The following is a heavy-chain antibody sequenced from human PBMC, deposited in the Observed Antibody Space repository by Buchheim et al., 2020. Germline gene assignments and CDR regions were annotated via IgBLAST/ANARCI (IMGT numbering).Heavy chain of an antibody. D-gene: IGHD6-13*01. CDR2: ISYDGSNK. J-gene: IGHJ6*02. Sequence: QVQLVESGGGVVQPGRSLRLSCAASGFTFSSYGMHWVRQAPGKGLEWVAVISYDGSNKYYADSVKGRFTISRDNSKNTLHLQMNSLRAEDTAVYYCAKDYATAAGIYYYYGMDVWGQGTT. CDR3: AKDYATAAGIYYYYGMDV. V-gene: IGHV3-30*18. CDR1: GFTFSSYG.